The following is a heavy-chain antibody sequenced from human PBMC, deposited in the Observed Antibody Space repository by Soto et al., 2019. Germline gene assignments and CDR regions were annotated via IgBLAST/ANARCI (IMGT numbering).Heavy chain of an antibody. CDR2: IYYSGST. CDR3: ASSYDILTGPRYYFDY. Sequence: ASETLSLTCTVSGGSVSSGSYYWSWIRQPPGKGLEWIGYIYYSGSTNYNPSLKSRVTISVDTSKNQFSLKLSSVTAADTAVYYCASSYDILTGPRYYFDYWGQGTLVTVSS. V-gene: IGHV4-61*01. D-gene: IGHD3-9*01. CDR1: GGSVSSGSYY. J-gene: IGHJ4*02.